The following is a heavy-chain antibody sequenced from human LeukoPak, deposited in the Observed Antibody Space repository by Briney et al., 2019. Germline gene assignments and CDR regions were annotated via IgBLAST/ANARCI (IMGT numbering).Heavy chain of an antibody. CDR2: ISSSGSTI. J-gene: IGHJ6*02. CDR3: ARDQPPGGNSGMDV. CDR1: GFTFSSYE. D-gene: IGHD4-23*01. V-gene: IGHV3-48*03. Sequence: GGSLRLSCAASGFTFSSYEMNWVRQAPGKGLEWVSCISSSGSTIYYADSVKGRFTISRDNAKNSLYLQMNSLRAEDTAVYYCARDQPPGGNSGMDVWGQGTTVTVSS.